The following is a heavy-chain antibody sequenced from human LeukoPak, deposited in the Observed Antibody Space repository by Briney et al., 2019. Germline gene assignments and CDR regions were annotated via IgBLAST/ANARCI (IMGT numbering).Heavy chain of an antibody. CDR2: INHSGST. V-gene: IGHV4-34*01. CDR1: GGSFSGYY. Sequence: SETLSLTCAVYGGSFSGYYWSWIRQPPGKGLEWIGEINHSGSTNYNPSLKSRVTISVDTSKNQFSLKLSSVTAADTAVYYCARDRGGAAMARHYGMDVWGQGTTVTVSS. D-gene: IGHD5-18*01. CDR3: ARDRGGAAMARHYGMDV. J-gene: IGHJ6*02.